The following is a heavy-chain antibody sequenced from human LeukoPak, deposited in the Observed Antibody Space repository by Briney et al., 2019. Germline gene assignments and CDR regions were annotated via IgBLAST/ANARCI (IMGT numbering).Heavy chain of an antibody. CDR1: GGSFSGYY. CDR3: ARGPGIAVAGYFDY. J-gene: IGHJ4*02. CDR2: VNHSGST. D-gene: IGHD6-19*01. V-gene: IGHV4-34*01. Sequence: SETLSLTCAVYGGSFSGYYWSWIRQPPGKGLEWIGEVNHSGSTNYNPSLKSRVTTSVDTSKNQFSLKLSSVTAADTAVYYCARGPGIAVAGYFDYWGQGTLVTVSS.